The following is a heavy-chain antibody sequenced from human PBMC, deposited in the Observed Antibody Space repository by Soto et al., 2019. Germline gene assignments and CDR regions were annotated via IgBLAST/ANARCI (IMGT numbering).Heavy chain of an antibody. CDR3: AKRAYPFYFDS. CDR1: GFILSSNA. J-gene: IGHJ4*02. D-gene: IGHD2-2*02. V-gene: IGHV3-23*01. CDR2: ISGGGGDT. Sequence: EVQLWESGGGLVQPGGSLRLSCAASGFILSSNAVSWVRQAPGKGLGWVSTISGGGGDTSYADSVKGRFTISRDSSKNTLFLQMNSLRGEDTAIYYCAKRAYPFYFDSWGQGTLVTVSS.